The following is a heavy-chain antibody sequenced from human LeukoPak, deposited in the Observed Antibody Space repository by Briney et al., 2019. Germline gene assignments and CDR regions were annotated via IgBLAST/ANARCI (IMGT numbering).Heavy chain of an antibody. CDR3: ARLDSGSYYWDHAFDI. CDR2: ISSSSSTI. Sequence: GGSLRLSCAASGFTFSSYSMNWVRQAPGKGLEWVSYISSSSSTIYYADSVKGRFTISRDNAKNSLYLQMNSLRAEDAAVYYCARLDSGSYYWDHAFDIWGQGTMVTVSS. J-gene: IGHJ3*02. V-gene: IGHV3-48*01. D-gene: IGHD1-26*01. CDR1: GFTFSSYS.